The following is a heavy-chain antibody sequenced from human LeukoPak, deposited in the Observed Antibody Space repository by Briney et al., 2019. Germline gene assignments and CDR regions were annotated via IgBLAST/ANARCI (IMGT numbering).Heavy chain of an antibody. CDR3: AKGRSGSYAYDY. D-gene: IGHD1-26*01. J-gene: IGHJ4*02. CDR1: GFTLSSYA. CDR2: ISGSGGST. V-gene: IGHV3-23*01. Sequence: QPGGSLRLSCAASGFTLSSYAMSWVRQAPGKGLEWVSTISGSGGSTYYADSVKGRFTISRDNSKNTLYLQMNSLRAEDTAIYYCAKGRSGSYAYDYRGQGTLVTVSS.